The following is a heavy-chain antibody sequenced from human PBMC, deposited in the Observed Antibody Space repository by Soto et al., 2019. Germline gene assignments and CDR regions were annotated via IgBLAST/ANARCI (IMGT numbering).Heavy chain of an antibody. V-gene: IGHV5-51*01. CDR2: ILPGDSDT. J-gene: IGHJ3*02. CDR1: GYNFANYW. CDR3: AAGYTTGPDAFDI. D-gene: IGHD6-13*01. Sequence: PGESLKISCXGSGYNFANYWIGLVRQMPGKGLEWMGMILPGDSDTKNSPSLQGQITMSVDKSDSSAYLQWRSLKASDTAMYYCAAGYTTGPDAFDIWGQGTMVTVSS.